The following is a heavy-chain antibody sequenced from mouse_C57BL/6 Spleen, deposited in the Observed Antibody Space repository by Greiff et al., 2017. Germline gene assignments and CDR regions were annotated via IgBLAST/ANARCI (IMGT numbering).Heavy chain of an antibody. Sequence: EVMLVESGGGLVQPGGSLSLSCAASGFTFTDYYMSWVRQPPGKALEWLGFIRNKANGYTTEYSASVKGRFTISRDNSQSILYLQMNALRAEDSATYYCARYTYDSNYNYAMDYWGQGTSVTVSS. CDR1: GFTFTDYY. D-gene: IGHD2-5*01. V-gene: IGHV7-3*01. J-gene: IGHJ4*01. CDR2: IRNKANGYTT. CDR3: ARYTYDSNYNYAMDY.